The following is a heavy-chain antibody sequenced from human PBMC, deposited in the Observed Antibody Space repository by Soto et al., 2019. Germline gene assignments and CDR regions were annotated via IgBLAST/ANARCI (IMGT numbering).Heavy chain of an antibody. CDR2: IYYNGYT. Sequence: PSETLSLTCSVSGASISSTDNFWSWVRQSPGKGLEYIGYIYYNGYTFYNPSLKSRLSFSVDTSKNQFSLKLNSVTAADTAVYYCAIKKSTLVHALDVWGQGTTVTVSS. J-gene: IGHJ3*01. CDR1: GASISSTDNF. D-gene: IGHD2-2*01. CDR3: AIKKSTLVHALDV. V-gene: IGHV4-30-4*01.